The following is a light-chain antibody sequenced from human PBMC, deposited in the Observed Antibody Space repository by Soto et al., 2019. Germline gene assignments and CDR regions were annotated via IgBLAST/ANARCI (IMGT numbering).Light chain of an antibody. CDR2: GAS. J-gene: IGKJ4*01. V-gene: IGKV3-15*01. CDR1: QNVNTN. CDR3: QQRSSWPLT. Sequence: EIVMTQSPATLSVSPGERATLFCRASQNVNTNLAWYQQRPGQAPRLLIYGASTRATGIPARFSGSGSGTEFTLTIGSLEPEDSAVYYCQQRSSWPLTFGGGTKVEI.